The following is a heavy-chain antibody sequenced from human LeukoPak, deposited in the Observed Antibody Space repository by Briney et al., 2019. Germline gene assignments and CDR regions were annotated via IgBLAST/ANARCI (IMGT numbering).Heavy chain of an antibody. Sequence: ASVKVSCKASGYTFTSYYMHWVRQAPGQGLEWMGIINPSGGSTSSAQKFQGRVTMTRDTSTSTVYMELSSLRSEDTAVYYCARVDQDSSSSGEIDYWGQGTLVTVSS. CDR2: INPSGGST. CDR1: GYTFTSYY. V-gene: IGHV1-46*01. CDR3: ARVDQDSSSSGEIDY. D-gene: IGHD6-6*01. J-gene: IGHJ4*02.